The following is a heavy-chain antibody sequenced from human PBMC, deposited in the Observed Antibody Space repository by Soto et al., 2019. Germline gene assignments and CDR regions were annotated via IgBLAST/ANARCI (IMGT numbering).Heavy chain of an antibody. CDR1: GGTLSSYA. V-gene: IGHV1-69*13. CDR2: IIPIFGTA. CDR3: ARDGYRSLGSDFDY. J-gene: IGHJ4*02. D-gene: IGHD3-22*01. Sequence: GASVKVSCKASGGTLSSYAISWVRQAPGQGLEWMGGIIPIFGTANYAQKFQGRVTITADESTSTAYMELSSLRSEDTAVYYCARDGYRSLGSDFDYWGQGTLVTVSS.